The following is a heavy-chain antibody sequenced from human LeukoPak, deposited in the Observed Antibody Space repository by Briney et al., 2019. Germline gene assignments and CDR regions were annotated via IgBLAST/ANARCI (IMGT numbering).Heavy chain of an antibody. CDR3: AREALVDGSGSYYTNP. CDR2: IIPILGIA. V-gene: IGHV1-69*04. D-gene: IGHD3-10*01. Sequence: SVKVSCKASGGTFSSYAISWVRQAPGQGLEWMGRIIPILGIANYAQKFQGRVTITADKSTSTAYMELSSLRSEDTAVYYCAREALVDGSGSYYTNPWGQGTLVTVSS. CDR1: GGTFSSYA. J-gene: IGHJ5*02.